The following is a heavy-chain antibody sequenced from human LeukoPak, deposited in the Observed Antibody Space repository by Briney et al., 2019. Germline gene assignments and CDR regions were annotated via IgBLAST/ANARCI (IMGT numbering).Heavy chain of an antibody. CDR2: ISYDGSNK. J-gene: IGHJ4*02. Sequence: GRSLRLSCAGSGFTFRSYAMHWVRQAPGKGLEWVAVISYDGSNKDYADSVKGRFTISRDNAKNSLYLQMNSLRAEDTAVYYCAGDISGVRYIFDYWGQGTLVTVSS. D-gene: IGHD3-9*01. CDR3: AGDISGVRYIFDY. V-gene: IGHV3-30-3*01. CDR1: GFTFRSYA.